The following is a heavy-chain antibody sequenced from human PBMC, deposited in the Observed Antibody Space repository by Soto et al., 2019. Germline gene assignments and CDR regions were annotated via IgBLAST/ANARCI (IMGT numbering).Heavy chain of an antibody. D-gene: IGHD3-22*01. CDR1: GFTFSSYG. CDR2: ISYDGSNK. J-gene: IGHJ4*02. V-gene: IGHV3-30*18. CDR3: AKDRRYYDSSGPYFDY. Sequence: GSLRLSCAASGFTFSSYGMHWVRQAPGKGLEWVAVISYDGSNKYYADSVKGRFTISRDNSKNTLYLQMNSLRAEDTAVYYCAKDRRYYDSSGPYFDYWGQGTLVTVSS.